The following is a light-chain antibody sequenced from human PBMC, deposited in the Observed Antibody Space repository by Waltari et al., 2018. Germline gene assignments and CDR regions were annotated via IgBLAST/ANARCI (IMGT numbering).Light chain of an antibody. J-gene: IGKJ2*01. CDR3: QQYNNWPPLT. V-gene: IGKV3-15*01. CDR2: GAS. Sequence: EIVMTQSPVTLSVSPGESATLSCRASQSVNNNLAWYQQKPGQAPRLLMYGASTRATDIPARFSGSGSGTEITLTITSLQSEDFAGYYCQQYNNWPPLTFGQGTNLEIK. CDR1: QSVNNN.